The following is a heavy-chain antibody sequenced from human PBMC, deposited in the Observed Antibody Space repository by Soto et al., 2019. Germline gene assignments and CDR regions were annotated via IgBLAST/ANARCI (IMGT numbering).Heavy chain of an antibody. J-gene: IGHJ4*02. CDR3: ARAPRTYYYGSGSYLGNY. Sequence: WASVKVSCKASGYTFTSYGISWVRQAPGQGLEWMGWISAYNGNTNYAQKLQGRVTMTTDTSTSTAYMELRSLRSDDTAVYYCARAPRTYYYGSGSYLGNYWGQGTLVTVSS. V-gene: IGHV1-18*01. CDR2: ISAYNGNT. CDR1: GYTFTSYG. D-gene: IGHD3-10*01.